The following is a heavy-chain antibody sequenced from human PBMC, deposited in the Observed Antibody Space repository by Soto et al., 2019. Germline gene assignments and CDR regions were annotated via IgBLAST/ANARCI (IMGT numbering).Heavy chain of an antibody. V-gene: IGHV3-23*01. D-gene: IGHD6-13*01. Sequence: PVGSLRLSCAASGFTFSSYAMSWVCQAPVKGLEWVSAISGSGGSTYYADSVKGRFTISRDNAKNTLYLQMNSLRAEDTAVYYCARGGGIAAAGTPYYGMDVWGQGTTVTVYS. J-gene: IGHJ6*02. CDR2: ISGSGGST. CDR1: GFTFSSYA. CDR3: ARGGGIAAAGTPYYGMDV.